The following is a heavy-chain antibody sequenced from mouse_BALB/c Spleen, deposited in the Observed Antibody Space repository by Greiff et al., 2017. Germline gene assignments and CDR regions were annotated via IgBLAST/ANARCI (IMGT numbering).Heavy chain of an antibody. V-gene: IGHV5-12-2*01. CDR1: GFTFSSYT. J-gene: IGHJ3*01. CDR3: ASETFAY. Sequence: EVKLVESGGGLVQPGGSLKLSCAASGFTFSSYTMSWVRQTPEKRLEWVAYISNGGGSTYYPDTVKGRFTISRDNAKNTLYLQMSSLKSEDTAMYYCASETFAYWGQGTLVTVSA. CDR2: ISNGGGST.